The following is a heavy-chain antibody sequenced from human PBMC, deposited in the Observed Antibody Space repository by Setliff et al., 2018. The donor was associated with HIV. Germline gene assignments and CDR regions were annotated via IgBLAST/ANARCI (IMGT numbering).Heavy chain of an antibody. CDR2: IYYSGST. V-gene: IGHV4-39*01. J-gene: IGHJ4*02. Sequence: KPSETLSLTCTVSGGSISSSSDYWGWIRQPPGKGLEWIGTIYYSGSTYYNPSLKSRVTISVDTSKNQFSLKLSSVTAADTTVYYCARHSGLGGYYSPFDYWGPGTLVTVSS. CDR3: ARHSGLGGYYSPFDY. CDR1: GGSISSSSDY. D-gene: IGHD3-22*01.